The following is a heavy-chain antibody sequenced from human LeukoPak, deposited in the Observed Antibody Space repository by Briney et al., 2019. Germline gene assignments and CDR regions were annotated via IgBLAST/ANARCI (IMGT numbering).Heavy chain of an antibody. CDR1: GFTFRTYS. CDR3: ARGKRRFDY. CDR2: ISTASSYI. V-gene: IGHV3-21*04. Sequence: PGGSLRLSCAASGFTFRTYSMNWVRQAPGKGLEWVSSISTASSYIQYADSVMGRFTISRDNARNSLYLQMNSLAPEDTALYYCARGKRRFDYWGQGTLVSVSS. J-gene: IGHJ4*02.